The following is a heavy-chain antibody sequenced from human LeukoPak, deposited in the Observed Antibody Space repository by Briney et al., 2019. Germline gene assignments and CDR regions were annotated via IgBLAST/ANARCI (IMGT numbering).Heavy chain of an antibody. Sequence: GGSLRLSCAASGFTFSSYEMNWVRQAPGKGLEWVSYISSSGSTIYYADSVKGRFTISRDNDKNSLYLQMNSLRAEDTAVYYCARGGLYYYDSSGYPQGDNYFDYWGQGTLVTVSS. CDR3: ARGGLYYYDSSGYPQGDNYFDY. J-gene: IGHJ4*02. CDR1: GFTFSSYE. CDR2: ISSSGSTI. D-gene: IGHD3-22*01. V-gene: IGHV3-48*03.